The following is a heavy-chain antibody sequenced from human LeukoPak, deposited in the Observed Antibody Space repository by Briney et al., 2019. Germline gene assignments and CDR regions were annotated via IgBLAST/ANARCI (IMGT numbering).Heavy chain of an antibody. D-gene: IGHD4-11*01. CDR3: ARHEYSNYLGVGVGMDV. CDR2: ISSSSSYI. V-gene: IGHV3-21*01. J-gene: IGHJ6*02. Sequence: GGSLRLSCAASGFTLNSYAMSWVRQAPGKGLEWVSSISSSSSYIYYADSVKGRFAISRDNAKNSLYLQMNSLRAEDTAVYYCARHEYSNYLGVGVGMDVWGQGTTVTVSS. CDR1: GFTLNSYA.